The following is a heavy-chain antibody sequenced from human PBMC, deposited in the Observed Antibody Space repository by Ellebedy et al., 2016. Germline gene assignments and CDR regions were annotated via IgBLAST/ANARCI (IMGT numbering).Heavy chain of an antibody. V-gene: IGHV4-38-2*02. CDR3: ARPPLGKTAPLEF. D-gene: IGHD7-27*01. CDR1: GYSISSGYY. CDR2: IYHSGST. Sequence: GSLRLSXTVSGYSISSGYYWGWIRQPPGKGLEWIGSIYHSGSTYYNPSLKSRVTISTDTSKKQFSLRLNSVTPADTAVYYCARPPLGKTAPLEFWGLGTLVTVSS. J-gene: IGHJ4*02.